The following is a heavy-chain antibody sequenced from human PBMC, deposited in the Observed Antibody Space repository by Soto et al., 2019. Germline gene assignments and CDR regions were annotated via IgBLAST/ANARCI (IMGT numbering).Heavy chain of an antibody. V-gene: IGHV3-53*01. CDR3: ARDSGYDSSGSLGYYGMDV. J-gene: IGHJ6*02. CDR1: GFTVSNND. Sequence: EVQLVESGGGLIQPGGSLRLSCAASGFTVSNNDMSWVRQAPGKGLEWVSVIYSGGSTYYADSVKGRFTISRDNSKNTLYLQMNSLRAEDTAVYYCARDSGYDSSGSLGYYGMDVWGQGTTVTVSS. CDR2: IYSGGST. D-gene: IGHD3-22*01.